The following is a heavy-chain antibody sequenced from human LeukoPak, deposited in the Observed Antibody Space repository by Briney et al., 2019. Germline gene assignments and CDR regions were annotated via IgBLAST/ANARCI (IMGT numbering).Heavy chain of an antibody. Sequence: TLSLTCTVSGGSISNYYWTWIRQPPGKGLEWIGYIYYSGSTNYNPSLKSRVTISVDTSKNQFSLKLSSVTAADTAVYYCAREARGSYYDGEGLHYYYYMDVWGKGITVTVSS. CDR3: AREARGSYYDGEGLHYYYYMDV. CDR2: IYYSGST. V-gene: IGHV4-59*01. D-gene: IGHD1-26*01. CDR1: GGSISNYY. J-gene: IGHJ6*03.